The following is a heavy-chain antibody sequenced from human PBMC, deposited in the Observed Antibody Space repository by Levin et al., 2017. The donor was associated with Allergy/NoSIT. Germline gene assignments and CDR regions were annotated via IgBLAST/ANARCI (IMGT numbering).Heavy chain of an antibody. J-gene: IGHJ4*02. CDR2: TYYRSKWYN. V-gene: IGHV6-1*01. CDR1: GDSVSSSSSA. CDR3: ARNLHTGFDY. Sequence: KTSETLSLTCAISGDSVSSSSSAWNWIRQSPSRGLEWLGRTYYRSKWYNGYGVSVRSRITINPDTSKNQFSLQLNSVTPDDTAVYYCARNLHTGFDYWGQGTLVTVSS.